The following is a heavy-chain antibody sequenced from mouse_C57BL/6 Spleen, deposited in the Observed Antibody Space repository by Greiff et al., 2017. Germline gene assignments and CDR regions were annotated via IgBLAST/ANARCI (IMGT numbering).Heavy chain of an antibody. V-gene: IGHV1-81*01. Sequence: QVQLLQSGAELARPGASVKLSCTASGYTFTSYGISWVKQRTGPGLEWIGEIYPRSGNTYYNEKFKGKATLTAYNASSTAYMELRGLTSADSAVYCCAISEDHYAMDYWGQGTSVTASS. CDR1: GYTFTSYG. J-gene: IGHJ4*01. CDR3: AISEDHYAMDY. CDR2: IYPRSGNT.